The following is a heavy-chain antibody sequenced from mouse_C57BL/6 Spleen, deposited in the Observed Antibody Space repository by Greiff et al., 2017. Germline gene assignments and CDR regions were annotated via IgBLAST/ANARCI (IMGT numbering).Heavy chain of an antibody. V-gene: IGHV1-15*01. CDR1: GYTFTDYE. CDR2: IDPETGGT. D-gene: IGHD1-1*01. J-gene: IGHJ2*01. Sequence: VQLQESGAELVRPGASVTLSCKASGYTFTDYEMHWVKQTPVHGLEWIGAIDPETGGTAYNQKFKGKAILTADKSSSTAYMELRSLTSEDSAVYYCKYYSYYFDYWGQGTTLTVSS. CDR3: KYYSYYFDY.